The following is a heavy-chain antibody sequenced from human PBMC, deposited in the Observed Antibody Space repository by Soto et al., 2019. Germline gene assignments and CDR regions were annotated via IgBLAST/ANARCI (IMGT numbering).Heavy chain of an antibody. CDR1: GFSFSRYW. Sequence: EVQLVESGGGLVQPGGSLRLSCSASGFSFSRYWMHWVRQVPGKGLQLVSRINSDGTTTDYGDSVKGRFTVSRDNGKSTLYLQLNSLRVEDTSVYYCARETAFSSGLTDYWGQGTLVTVSS. CDR2: INSDGTTT. D-gene: IGHD3-22*01. CDR3: ARETAFSSGLTDY. J-gene: IGHJ4*02. V-gene: IGHV3-74*01.